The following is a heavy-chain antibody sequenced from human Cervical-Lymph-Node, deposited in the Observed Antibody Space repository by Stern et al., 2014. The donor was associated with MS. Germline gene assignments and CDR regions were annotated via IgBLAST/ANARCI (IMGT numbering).Heavy chain of an antibody. CDR3: ARGRGKRVFDY. J-gene: IGHJ4*02. D-gene: IGHD3-16*01. V-gene: IGHV4-34*01. CDR1: GGSFMGYH. CDR2: VNPSGST. Sequence: QVQLQQWGAGLLKPSETLSLTCAVSGGSFMGYHWSWIRQAPGQGLEWIGEVNPSGSTNYTPASKSRVSMSVETSKTHFSLTLSSVTAADTAVYYCARGRGKRVFDYWGQGTLVTVSS.